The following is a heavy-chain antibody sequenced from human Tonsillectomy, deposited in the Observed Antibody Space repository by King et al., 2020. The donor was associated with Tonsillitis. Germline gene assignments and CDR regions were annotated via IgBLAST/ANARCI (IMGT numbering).Heavy chain of an antibody. V-gene: IGHV3-30-3*01. J-gene: IGHJ4*02. Sequence: QVQLVESGGGVVQPGRSLRLSCAASGFTFSNYAMHWVRQAPGKGLEWVAVISYDGSNKHYANSVKGRFTLSRDNSKNTVYLQMNSLRAEDTAVYYCARSGWEWIQLWFVSNWGQGTLVTVSS. CDR1: GFTFSNYA. CDR3: ARSGWEWIQLWFVSN. CDR2: ISYDGSNK. D-gene: IGHD5-18*01.